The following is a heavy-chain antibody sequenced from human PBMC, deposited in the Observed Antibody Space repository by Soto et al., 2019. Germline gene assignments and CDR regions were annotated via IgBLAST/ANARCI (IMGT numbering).Heavy chain of an antibody. D-gene: IGHD5-18*01. Sequence: GGSLRLSCTASEFTFSDYNMGWIRQAPGTGLEWVSYITNDGRSTKDADTVKGRFTISRDNPRNSLYLEMHSLRAEDTAVYYCARGRYGYATPRDFDYWGPGTLVTVSS. J-gene: IGHJ4*02. V-gene: IGHV3-11*06. CDR2: ITNDGRST. CDR1: EFTFSDYN. CDR3: ARGRYGYATPRDFDY.